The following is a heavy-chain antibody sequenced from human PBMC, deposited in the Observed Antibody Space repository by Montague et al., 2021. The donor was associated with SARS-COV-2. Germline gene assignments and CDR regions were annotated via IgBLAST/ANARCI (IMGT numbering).Heavy chain of an antibody. CDR3: TTLLLWFGDLTY. J-gene: IGHJ4*02. V-gene: IGHV3-15*01. CDR1: GFTFSNAW. Sequence: SLRLSCAASGFTFSNAWMSWVRQAPGKGLEWVGRIKSKTDGGTTDYAAPVKGRVIISRDDSKNALYLQMNSLKTEDTAVYYCTTLLLWFGDLTYWGQGTLVTVSS. CDR2: IKSKTDGGTT. D-gene: IGHD3-10*01.